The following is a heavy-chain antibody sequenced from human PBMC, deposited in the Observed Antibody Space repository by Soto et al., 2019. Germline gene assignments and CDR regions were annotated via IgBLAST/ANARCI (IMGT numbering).Heavy chain of an antibody. Sequence: GGALRLSCAASGFTFSTHNMNLVRQAPVKGLEWVSFISSSSTYIYYADSVKGRFTISRDNASNSLYLQMSSLRAGDTAVYFCAREEYGSGSPSPDYWGQGTLVTVYS. J-gene: IGHJ4*02. CDR1: GFTFSTHN. D-gene: IGHD3-10*01. CDR2: ISSSSTYI. V-gene: IGHV3-21*01. CDR3: AREEYGSGSPSPDY.